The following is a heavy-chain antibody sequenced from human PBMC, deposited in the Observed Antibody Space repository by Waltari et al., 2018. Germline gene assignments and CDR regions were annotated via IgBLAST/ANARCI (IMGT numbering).Heavy chain of an antibody. CDR3: TVVVVVAASHGMDV. CDR2: FDPEDGET. Sequence: QVQLVQSGAEVKKPGASVKVSCKVSGYTLTELSLHWVRQAPGKGLEWMGGFDPEDGETIYQQKFHGRVTMTEDTPTDTAYMELSSLRSEDTAVYYCTVVVVVAASHGMDVWGQGTTVTVSS. J-gene: IGHJ6*02. CDR1: GYTLTELS. V-gene: IGHV1-24*01. D-gene: IGHD2-15*01.